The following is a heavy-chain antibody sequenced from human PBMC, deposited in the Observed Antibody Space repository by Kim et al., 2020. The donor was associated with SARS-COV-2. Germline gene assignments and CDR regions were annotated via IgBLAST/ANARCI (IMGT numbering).Heavy chain of an antibody. CDR1: GFTVSSNY. Sequence: GGSLRLSCAASGFTVSSNYMSWVRQAPGKGLEWVSVIYSGGSTYYADSVKGRFTISRDNSKNTLYLQMNSLRAEDTAVYYCASSGVNYYDSSGYYPDYWGQGTLVTVSS. J-gene: IGHJ4*02. CDR3: ASSGVNYYDSSGYYPDY. V-gene: IGHV3-53*01. D-gene: IGHD3-22*01. CDR2: IYSGGST.